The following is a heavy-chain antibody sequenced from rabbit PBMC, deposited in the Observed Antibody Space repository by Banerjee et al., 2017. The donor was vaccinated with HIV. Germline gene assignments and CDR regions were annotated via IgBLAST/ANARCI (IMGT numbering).Heavy chain of an antibody. V-gene: IGHV1S47*01. CDR3: ARDNNGRINL. CDR2: INLGSGNT. D-gene: IGHD5-1*01. Sequence: ELVESGGGLVTLGGSLKLSCKASGIDFSSSGISWVRQAPGKGLEWIACINLGSGNTYYASWAKGRFTITRSTSLNTVTLQLNSLTAADTATYFCARDNNGRINLWGPGTLVTVS. J-gene: IGHJ6*01. CDR1: GIDFSSSG.